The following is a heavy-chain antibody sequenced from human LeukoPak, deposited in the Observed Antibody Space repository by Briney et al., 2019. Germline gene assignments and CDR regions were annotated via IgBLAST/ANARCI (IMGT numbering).Heavy chain of an antibody. Sequence: PGGSLRLSCAASGFTFSNYAMSWVRQAPGKGLEWVSAISGSGGSTYYTDSVKGRFTISRDNSKNTLYLQMNSLRAEDTAVYYCARVWSSGWYWSSSWYFDLWGRGTLVTVSS. CDR2: ISGSGGST. D-gene: IGHD6-19*01. V-gene: IGHV3-23*01. J-gene: IGHJ2*01. CDR3: ARVWSSGWYWSSSWYFDL. CDR1: GFTFSNYA.